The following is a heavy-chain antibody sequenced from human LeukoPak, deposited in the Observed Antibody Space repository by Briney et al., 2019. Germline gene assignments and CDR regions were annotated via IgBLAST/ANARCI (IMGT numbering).Heavy chain of an antibody. D-gene: IGHD6-19*01. V-gene: IGHV3-30*02. Sequence: GGSLRLSCAASGITFSNYGMHWVRQAPGKGLEWVAFIQYDGNTKYFADSVKGRFTISRDNSKSTLYLQMNSLRTDDTAVYFSAQVGGAVAGRFHYWGQGTLVTVSS. J-gene: IGHJ4*02. CDR3: AQVGGAVAGRFHY. CDR1: GITFSNYG. CDR2: IQYDGNTK.